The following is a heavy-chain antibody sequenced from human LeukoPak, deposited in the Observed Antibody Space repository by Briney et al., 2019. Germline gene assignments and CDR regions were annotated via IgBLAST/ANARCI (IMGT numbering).Heavy chain of an antibody. CDR3: AREGLPGAYYYGMDV. CDR2: IYSGGST. V-gene: IGHV3-66*01. D-gene: IGHD4-11*01. J-gene: IGHJ6*02. CDR1: GFTVSSNY. Sequence: GGSLRISCAASGFTVSSNYTSWVRQAPGKGLEWVSVIYSGGSTYYADSVKGRFTISRDNSKNTLYLQMNSLRAEDTAVYYCAREGLPGAYYYGMDVWGQGTTVTVSS.